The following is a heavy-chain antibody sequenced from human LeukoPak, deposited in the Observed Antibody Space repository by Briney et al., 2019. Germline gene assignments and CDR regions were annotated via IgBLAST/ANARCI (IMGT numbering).Heavy chain of an antibody. Sequence: GGSLRLSCAASGFTFSSYWMHWVRQVPGKGLVWVSRINSDGSSTTYADSVKDRFTISRDNAKNTLYLQMHSLRADDTAMYYCAREAAAARDYWGHGTLVSVSS. V-gene: IGHV3-74*01. J-gene: IGHJ4*01. CDR2: INSDGSST. CDR3: AREAAAARDY. D-gene: IGHD6-13*01. CDR1: GFTFSSYW.